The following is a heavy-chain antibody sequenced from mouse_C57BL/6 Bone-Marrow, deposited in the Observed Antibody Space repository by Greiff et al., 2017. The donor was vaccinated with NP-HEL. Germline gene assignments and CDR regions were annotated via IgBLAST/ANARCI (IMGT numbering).Heavy chain of an antibody. V-gene: IGHV1-69*01. CDR1: GYTFPSYW. CDR3: ARGGLGDWYFDV. D-gene: IGHD4-1*01. CDR2: IDPSDSYT. J-gene: IGHJ1*03. Sequence: QVQLQQPGAELVMPGASVKLSCKASGYTFPSYWMHWVKQRPGQGLEWIGEIDPSDSYTNYNQKFKGKSTLTVDKSSSTAYMQLSSLTSEDSAVYYCARGGLGDWYFDVWGTGTTVTVSS.